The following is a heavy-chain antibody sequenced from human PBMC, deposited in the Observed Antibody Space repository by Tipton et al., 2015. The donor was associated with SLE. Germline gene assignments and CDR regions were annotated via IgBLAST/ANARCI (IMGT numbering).Heavy chain of an antibody. Sequence: QSGPEVKKPGASVKVSCKASGYIFARYSMYWVRQAPGQGLEWMGTVGGGSPSYAQRFQGRVTMTTDTSTSTAYMELRSPRSDDTAVYYCAIGVAGTLFFDYWGQGTLVTVSS. CDR3: AIGVAGTLFFDY. J-gene: IGHJ4*02. V-gene: IGHV1-46*01. CDR2: VGGGSP. D-gene: IGHD6-19*01. CDR1: GYIFARYS.